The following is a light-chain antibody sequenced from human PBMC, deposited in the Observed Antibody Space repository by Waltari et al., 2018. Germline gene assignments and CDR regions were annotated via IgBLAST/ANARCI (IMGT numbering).Light chain of an antibody. V-gene: IGLV2-11*01. J-gene: IGLJ2*01. CDR3: SSYAGNYVA. CDR1: RSDAGGYNF. CDR2: DVT. Sequence: QSALTQPRSVSGSPGQSVTISCTGTRSDAGGYNFVSWSQPTPGTAPKLIISDVTKRPAGVPDRFSGSKSGNTASLTISGLQAEDEADYYCSSYAGNYVAFGGGTKLTVL.